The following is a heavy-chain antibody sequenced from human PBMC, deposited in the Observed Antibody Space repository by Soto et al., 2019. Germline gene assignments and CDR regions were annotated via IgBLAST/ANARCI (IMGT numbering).Heavy chain of an antibody. CDR3: ARYGSGSSVWFDP. D-gene: IGHD3-10*01. J-gene: IGHJ5*02. CDR1: GGSISSGGYS. CDR2: IYYSGST. Sequence: SETLSLTCAFSGGSISSGGYSWSWIRQPPGKGLEWIGDIYYSGSTNYNPSLKSRVTISVDTSKNQFSLKLSSVTAADTAVYYCARYGSGSSVWFDPWGQGTLVTVSS. V-gene: IGHV4-61*08.